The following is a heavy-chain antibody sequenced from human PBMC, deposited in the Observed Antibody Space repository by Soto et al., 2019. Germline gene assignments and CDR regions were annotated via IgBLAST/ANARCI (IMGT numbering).Heavy chain of an antibody. CDR1: GFTFSSYA. CDR3: AKYQNYDFWSGYYLAIRIDY. V-gene: IGHV3-23*01. Sequence: GGSLRLSCAASGFTFSSYAMSWVRQAPGKGLEWVSAISGSGGSTYYADSVKGRFTISRDNSKNTLYLQMNSLRAEDTAVYYCAKYQNYDFWSGYYLAIRIDYWGQGTLVTVSS. CDR2: ISGSGGST. D-gene: IGHD3-3*01. J-gene: IGHJ4*02.